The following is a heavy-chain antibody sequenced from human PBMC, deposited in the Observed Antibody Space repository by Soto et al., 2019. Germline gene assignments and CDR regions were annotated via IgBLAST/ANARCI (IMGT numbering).Heavy chain of an antibody. Sequence: EVQLVESGGGLVQPGGSLRLYCAASGFTLSRYWMSWVRQAPGKGLEWGANIKQDGSEKYYVDSVKGRFTISRDTAKSSLYLQLNSLIAEDTAVYYCAREYGSSYSPRYYGMDVWGQVTTVTVSS. CDR3: AREYGSSYSPRYYGMDV. CDR1: GFTLSRYW. J-gene: IGHJ6*02. D-gene: IGHD6-13*01. V-gene: IGHV3-7*05. CDR2: IKQDGSEK.